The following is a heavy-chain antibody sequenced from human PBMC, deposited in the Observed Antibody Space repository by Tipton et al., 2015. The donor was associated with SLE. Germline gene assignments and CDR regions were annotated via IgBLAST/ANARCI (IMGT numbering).Heavy chain of an antibody. CDR2: IYYSGST. CDR3: ARRTGGYYDSSGTEPPFDY. D-gene: IGHD3-22*01. CDR1: GGSFSGYY. Sequence: LRLSCAVYGGSFSGYYWGWIRQPPGKGLEWIGSIYYSGSTYYNPSLKSRVTISVDTSKNQFSLKLSSVTAADTAVYYCARRTGGYYDSSGTEPPFDYWGQGTLVTVSS. J-gene: IGHJ4*02. V-gene: IGHV4-39*01.